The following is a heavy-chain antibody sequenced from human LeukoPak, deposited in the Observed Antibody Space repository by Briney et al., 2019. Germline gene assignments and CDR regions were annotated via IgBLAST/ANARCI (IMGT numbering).Heavy chain of an antibody. CDR2: IYYSGST. D-gene: IGHD3-10*01. Sequence: SETLSLTCTVSGGSISSSSYYWGWIRQPPGKGLEWIGSIYYSGSTYYNPSLKSRVTISVDTSKNQFSLKLSSVTAADTAVYYCARHRVLWFGESGVDYWGQGTLVTVSS. V-gene: IGHV4-39*01. CDR1: GGSISSSSYY. J-gene: IGHJ4*02. CDR3: ARHRVLWFGESGVDY.